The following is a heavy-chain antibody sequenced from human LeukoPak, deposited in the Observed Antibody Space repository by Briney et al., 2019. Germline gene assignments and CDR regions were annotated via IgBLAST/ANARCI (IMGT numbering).Heavy chain of an antibody. CDR2: IIPILSIA. CDR1: GGTFSSYT. CDR3: ARGLGPSADAFDI. V-gene: IGHV1-69*02. Sequence: SVKVSCKASGGTFSSYTISWVRQAPGQGLEWMGRIIPILSIASYAQKFQGRVTITADKSTSTAYMELSSLRSEDTAVYYCARGLGPSADAFDIWGQGTMVTVSS. D-gene: IGHD5-12*01. J-gene: IGHJ3*02.